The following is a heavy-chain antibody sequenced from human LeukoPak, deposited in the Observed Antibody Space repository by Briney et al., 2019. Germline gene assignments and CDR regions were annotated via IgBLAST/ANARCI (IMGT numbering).Heavy chain of an antibody. J-gene: IGHJ4*02. CDR3: ATPAGYCSSTSCFSFDY. CDR1: GGTFSSYA. V-gene: IGHV1-69*01. Sequence: ASVKVSCKASGGTFSSYAISWVRQAPGQGLEWMGGIIPIFGTANYAQKFQGRVTITADESTSTAHMELSSLRSEDTAVYYCATPAGYCSSTSCFSFDYWGQGTLVTVSS. CDR2: IIPIFGTA. D-gene: IGHD2-2*01.